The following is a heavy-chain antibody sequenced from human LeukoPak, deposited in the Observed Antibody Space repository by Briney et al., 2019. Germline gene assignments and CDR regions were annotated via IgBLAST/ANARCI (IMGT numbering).Heavy chain of an antibody. CDR2: MNPNSGNT. Sequence: GASVKVSCKASGYTFMSYDINWVRQATGQGLEWMGWMNPNSGNTGYAQKFQGRVTMTRNTSISTAYMELSSLRSEDTAVYYCARGYYDILTGVNWFDPWGQGTLVTVSS. CDR1: GYTFMSYD. V-gene: IGHV1-8*01. J-gene: IGHJ5*02. D-gene: IGHD3-9*01. CDR3: ARGYYDILTGVNWFDP.